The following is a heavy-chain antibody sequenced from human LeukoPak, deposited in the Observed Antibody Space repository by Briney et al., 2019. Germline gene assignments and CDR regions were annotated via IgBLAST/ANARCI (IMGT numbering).Heavy chain of an antibody. Sequence: GGSLRLSCAASGFTFSSYSMNWVRQAPGKGLEWVSYISSSSKTMYYADSVKGRFTISRDNAKNSLYLQMNSLRDKDSAVYYCARDQGIFDYWGQGTLVTVSS. J-gene: IGHJ4*02. V-gene: IGHV3-48*02. CDR2: ISSSSKTM. CDR1: GFTFSSYS. CDR3: ARDQGIFDY.